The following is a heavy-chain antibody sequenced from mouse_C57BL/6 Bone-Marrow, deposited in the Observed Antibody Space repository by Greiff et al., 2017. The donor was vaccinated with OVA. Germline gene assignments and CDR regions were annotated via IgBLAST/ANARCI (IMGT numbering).Heavy chain of an antibody. CDR3: ARSGAHYYAMDY. D-gene: IGHD3-1*01. CDR2: INPSNGGT. Sequence: QVQLQQPGTELVKPGASVKLSCKASGYTFTSYWMHWVTQRPGQGLEWIGNINPSNGGTNYNEKFKSKATLTVDKSSSTAYMQLSSLTSEDSAVYYCARSGAHYYAMDYWGQGTSVTVSS. V-gene: IGHV1-53*01. CDR1: GYTFTSYW. J-gene: IGHJ4*01.